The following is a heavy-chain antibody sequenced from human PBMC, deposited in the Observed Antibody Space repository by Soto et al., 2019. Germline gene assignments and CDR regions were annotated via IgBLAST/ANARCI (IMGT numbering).Heavy chain of an antibody. J-gene: IGHJ4*02. CDR3: AKADYGDYGFAY. V-gene: IGHV3-23*01. Sequence: EVQLLQSGGGLVQPGGSLRLSCAASGFTFSSYVMSWVRQAPGKGLEWVSAISDSGGSTYYADSVQGRFTISSDNSEHPLYMQMNSLRAEDTAVYYCAKADYGDYGFAYWGQGALVTVSS. CDR1: GFTFSSYV. CDR2: ISDSGGST. D-gene: IGHD4-17*01.